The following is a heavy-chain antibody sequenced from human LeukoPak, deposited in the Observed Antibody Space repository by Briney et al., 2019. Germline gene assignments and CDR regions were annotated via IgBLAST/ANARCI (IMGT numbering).Heavy chain of an antibody. CDR2: ISYDGSNK. CDR1: GFTFSSYS. J-gene: IGHJ5*02. Sequence: GGSLRLSCAASGFTFSSYSMNWVRQAPGKGLEWVAVISYDGSNKYYADSVRGRFTISRDNSKNTLYLQMNSLRAEDTAVYYCAADSGYDRRAVDPWGQGTLVTVSS. D-gene: IGHD5-12*01. CDR3: AADSGYDRRAVDP. V-gene: IGHV3-30*03.